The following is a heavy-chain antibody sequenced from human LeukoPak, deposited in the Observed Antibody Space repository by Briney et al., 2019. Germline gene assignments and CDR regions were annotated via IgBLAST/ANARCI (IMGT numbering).Heavy chain of an antibody. J-gene: IGHJ4*02. Sequence: GGSLRLSCAASGFTFSSYGMHWVRQAPGKGLEWAANIKQDGSERYYVDSVKGRFTISRDSAKNSLYLQMNSLRAEDTAVYYCARVRTTVTYYFDYWGQGTLVTVSS. CDR1: GFTFSSYG. CDR3: ARVRTTVTYYFDY. V-gene: IGHV3-7*01. CDR2: IKQDGSER. D-gene: IGHD4-17*01.